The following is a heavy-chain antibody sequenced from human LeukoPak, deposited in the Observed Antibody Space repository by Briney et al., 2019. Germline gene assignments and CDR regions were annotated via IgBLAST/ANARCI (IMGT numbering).Heavy chain of an antibody. J-gene: IGHJ3*02. V-gene: IGHV4-59*01. CDR1: GGSISSYY. CDR3: ASGGRASWAFDI. Sequence: SETLSLTCTVSGGSISSYYWSWIRQPPGKGLEWIGYIYYSGSTNYNPSLKSRVTISVDTSKNQFSLKLSSVTAADTAVYYCASGGRASWAFDIWGQGTMVTVSS. D-gene: IGHD2-15*01. CDR2: IYYSGST.